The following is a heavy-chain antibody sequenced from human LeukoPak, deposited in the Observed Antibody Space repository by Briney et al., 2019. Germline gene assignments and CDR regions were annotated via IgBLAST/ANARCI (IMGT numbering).Heavy chain of an antibody. CDR1: GFTFSNYW. CDR2: ISGSGVTT. Sequence: GGSLRLSCATSGFTFSNYWMCWVRQAPGKGLEWVSAISGSGVTTHYAGSVKGRFSISRDNSKNTLYLQMNSLRAEDTALYYCAKKVVVGATSPYSDFQDWGQGTLVTVSS. CDR3: AKKVVVGATSPYSDFQD. J-gene: IGHJ1*01. D-gene: IGHD1-26*01. V-gene: IGHV3-23*01.